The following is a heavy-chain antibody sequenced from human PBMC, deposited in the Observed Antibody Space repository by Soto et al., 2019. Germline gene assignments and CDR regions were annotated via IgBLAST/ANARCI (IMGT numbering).Heavy chain of an antibody. J-gene: IGHJ6*01. CDR1: GYSFTSYW. CDR2: IYPGDSDT. Sequence: GESLKISCKGSGYSFTSYWIGWVRQMPGKGLEWMGIIYPGDSDTRYSPSFQGQVTISADKSISTAYLQWSTLKASDTAMYYCARFQCVRGQRPYYYGMAVWGQGPRVTVS. D-gene: IGHD3-10*01. CDR3: ARFQCVRGQRPYYYGMAV. V-gene: IGHV5-51*01.